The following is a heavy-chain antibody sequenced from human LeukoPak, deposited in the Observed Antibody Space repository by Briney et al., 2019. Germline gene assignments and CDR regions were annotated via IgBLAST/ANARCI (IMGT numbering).Heavy chain of an antibody. CDR2: ISGSGGST. V-gene: IGHV3-23*01. CDR1: GFTFSSYA. J-gene: IGHJ6*02. D-gene: IGHD2-15*01. Sequence: GGSLRLSCAASGFTFSSYAMGWVRQAPGRGLEWVSAISGSGGSTYYADSVKGRFTISRDNSKNTLYLQMNSLRAEDTAVYYCAKDIVGEYYYYYGMDVWGQGTTVTVSS. CDR3: AKDIVGEYYYYYGMDV.